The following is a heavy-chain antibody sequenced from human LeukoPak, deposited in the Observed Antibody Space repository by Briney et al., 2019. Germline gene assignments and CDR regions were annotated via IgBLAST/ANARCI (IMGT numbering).Heavy chain of an antibody. J-gene: IGHJ4*02. CDR2: ISSSGSTI. Sequence: GGSLRLSCAASGFTFSSYEMNWVRQAPGKGLEWVSYISSSGSTIYYADSVKGRFTISRDNAKSSVYLQLNSLRADDTAIYYCAKDIPGGGDDYWGQGTLVTVSS. CDR1: GFTFSSYE. CDR3: AKDIPGGGDDY. D-gene: IGHD2-21*02. V-gene: IGHV3-48*03.